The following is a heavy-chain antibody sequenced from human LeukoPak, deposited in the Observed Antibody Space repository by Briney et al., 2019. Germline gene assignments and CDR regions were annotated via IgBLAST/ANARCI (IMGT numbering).Heavy chain of an antibody. J-gene: IGHJ6*02. CDR3: AKDLALTYYYDSSGYYYYYYGMDV. CDR2: ISGSGGST. CDR1: GFTFSSYA. D-gene: IGHD3-22*01. Sequence: GGSLRLSCAASGFTFSSYAMSWVRQAPGKGLEWVSAISGSGGSTYYADSVKGRFTISRDNSKNTLYLQMNSLRAEDTAVYYCAKDLALTYYYDSSGYYYYYYGMDVWGQGTTVTVSS. V-gene: IGHV3-23*01.